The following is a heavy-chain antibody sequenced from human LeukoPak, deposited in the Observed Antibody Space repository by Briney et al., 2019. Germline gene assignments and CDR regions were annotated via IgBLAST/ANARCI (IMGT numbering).Heavy chain of an antibody. D-gene: IGHD3-10*01. CDR3: ASSDGLLYFDL. Sequence: PGGSLRLSCAASGSTFSSYSMNWVRQAPGKGLEWVSSISSSSSYIYYADSVKGRFTISRDNAKNSLYLQMNSLRAEDTAVYYCASSDGLLYFDLWGRGTLVTVSS. CDR2: ISSSSSYI. CDR1: GSTFSSYS. V-gene: IGHV3-21*01. J-gene: IGHJ2*01.